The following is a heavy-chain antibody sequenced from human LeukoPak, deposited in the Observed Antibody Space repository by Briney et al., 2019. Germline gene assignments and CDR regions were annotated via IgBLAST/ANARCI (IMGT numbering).Heavy chain of an antibody. Sequence: SETLSLTCTVSGGSISGYYWNWIRQPAGKGLEWIGRIYTSGSTNYNPSLKSRVTMSVDTSRNQFSLQLSPVTAADTAVYFCARGDIVATMSLDYWGQGTRVTVSS. CDR1: GGSISGYY. J-gene: IGHJ4*02. CDR2: IYTSGST. D-gene: IGHD5-12*01. V-gene: IGHV4-4*07. CDR3: ARGDIVATMSLDY.